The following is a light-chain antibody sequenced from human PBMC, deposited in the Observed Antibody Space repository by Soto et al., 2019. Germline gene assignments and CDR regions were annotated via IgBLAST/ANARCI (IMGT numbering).Light chain of an antibody. J-gene: IGLJ3*02. V-gene: IGLV2-23*01. CDR1: GRSYNL. CDR3: CSYADSTTVV. CDR2: EDN. Sequence: QSALTQPASVSGSPGQSITISCTGSGRSYNLVSWFQQSPGKAPKLIIYEDNKRPSGVSNRFSGSKSGNTASLTISGLQAEDEADYYRCSYADSTTVVFGGGTKVTVL.